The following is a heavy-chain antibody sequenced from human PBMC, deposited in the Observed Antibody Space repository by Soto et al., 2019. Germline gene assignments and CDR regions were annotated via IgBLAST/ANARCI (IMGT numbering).Heavy chain of an antibody. CDR3: ARDGGIQLWLLAFDY. Sequence: PGGSLRLSFAASGFTFSSYAMHWVRQAPGKGLEWVAVISYDGSNKYYADSVKGRFTISRDNSKNTLYLQMNSLRAEDTAVYYCARDGGIQLWLLAFDYWGQGTLVTVSS. V-gene: IGHV3-30-3*01. D-gene: IGHD5-18*01. CDR1: GFTFSSYA. CDR2: ISYDGSNK. J-gene: IGHJ4*02.